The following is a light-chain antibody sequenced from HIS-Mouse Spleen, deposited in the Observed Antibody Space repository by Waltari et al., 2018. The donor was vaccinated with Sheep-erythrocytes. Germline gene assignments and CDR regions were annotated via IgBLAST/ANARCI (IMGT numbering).Light chain of an antibody. V-gene: IGLV2-11*01. CDR1: SSDVGGYNY. Sequence: QSALTQPRSVSGSPGQSVTISCTGTSSDVGGYNYVSWYQQHPGKAPKLMIYDVSKRPSGLPDRFSGPKSGNTASLTISGLQAEDEADYYCCSYAGSYTLVFGGGTKLTVL. CDR2: DVS. J-gene: IGLJ3*02. CDR3: CSYAGSYTLV.